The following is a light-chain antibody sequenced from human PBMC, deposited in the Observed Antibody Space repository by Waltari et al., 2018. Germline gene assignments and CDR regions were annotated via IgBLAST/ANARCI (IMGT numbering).Light chain of an antibody. V-gene: IGKV5-2*01. CDR2: EAT. CDR1: QDIDDE. Sequence: ETTLTQSPAFMSATPRDKVNISCRASQDIDDEMNWYQQQPGEGAIFIIQEATTLVPGIPPRFSGSGYGTDFTLTINNIQSEDVASYFCLEHDNFPTHTFGQGTKLEIK. J-gene: IGKJ2*01. CDR3: LEHDNFPTHT.